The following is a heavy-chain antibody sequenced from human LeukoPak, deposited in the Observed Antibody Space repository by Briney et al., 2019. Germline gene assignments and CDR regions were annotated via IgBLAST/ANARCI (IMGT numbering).Heavy chain of an antibody. CDR1: GFTFRASA. CDR2: IRGKADNYAT. J-gene: IGHJ5*02. V-gene: IGHV3-73*01. CDR3: TRYTPWAGDSFDP. D-gene: IGHD1-1*01. Sequence: GGSLRLSCAASGFTFRASAVHWVRQASGRGLEWLGRIRGKADNYATSYSASVQGRFTISRDDFTDTVYLQLHSLKTEDTAVYFCTRYTPWAGDSFDPWGQGTLVTVSS.